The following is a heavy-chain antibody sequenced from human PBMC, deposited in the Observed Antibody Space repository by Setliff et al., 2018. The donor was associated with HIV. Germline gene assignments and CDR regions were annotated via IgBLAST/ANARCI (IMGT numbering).Heavy chain of an antibody. D-gene: IGHD3-22*01. CDR3: ARGYGVVVVTHHDAFDI. CDR1: GDSISSSAYY. CDR2: MHNSGST. Sequence: SETLSLTCTVSGDSISSSAYYWGWIRQPPGKGLEWIGSMHNSGSTYYNPSVKSRVTISVDTSKNQFSLKLSSVTAADTAVYYCARGYGVVVVTHHDAFDIWGQGTMVTVSS. V-gene: IGHV4-39*07. J-gene: IGHJ3*02.